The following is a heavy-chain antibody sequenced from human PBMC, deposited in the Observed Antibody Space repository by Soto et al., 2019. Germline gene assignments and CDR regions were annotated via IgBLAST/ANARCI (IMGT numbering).Heavy chain of an antibody. Sequence: EVQLLASGGGLVQPGGSLRLSCAASGFTFSSYAMSWVRQAPGKGLEWVSSVSGSSGSKSYADSVKGRFTISRDNSKSMVYLQMNSLRAEDTAVYFCAKDWCSGTTCYCLENWGQGTLVTVSS. CDR2: VSGSSGSK. V-gene: IGHV3-23*01. CDR1: GFTFSSYA. D-gene: IGHD1-7*01. J-gene: IGHJ4*02. CDR3: AKDWCSGTTCYCLEN.